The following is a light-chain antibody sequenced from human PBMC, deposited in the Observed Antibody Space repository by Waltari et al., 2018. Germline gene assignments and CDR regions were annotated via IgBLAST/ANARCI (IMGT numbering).Light chain of an antibody. CDR1: STHIGRNP. J-gene: IGLJ2*01. CDR3: AAWDDSLNGVV. V-gene: IGLV1-44*01. Sequence: QSVLTQPPSASGTPGPRVTISCSGSSTHIGRNPVTRYQQLPGAAPKLLVYSNNQRPSGVPDRFSGSKSGTSASLAISGLQSEDEADYYCAAWDDSLNGVVFGGGTKLTVL. CDR2: SNN.